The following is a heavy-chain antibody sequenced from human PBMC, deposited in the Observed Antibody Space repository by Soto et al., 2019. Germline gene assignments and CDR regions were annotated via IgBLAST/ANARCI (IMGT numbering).Heavy chain of an antibody. V-gene: IGHV1-3*01. J-gene: IGHJ4*02. CDR1: GFTFTTYA. D-gene: IGHD6-13*01. CDR3: ARGSAAAGPYYFGY. Sequence: GASVKVSCKASGFTFTTYAMHWVRQAPGQSLEWMGWINAGNGATKYSQNFQDRVTIARDTSANTAFMELSSLTSEDTAVYYCARGSAAAGPYYFGYWAQGTLVTVSS. CDR2: INAGNGAT.